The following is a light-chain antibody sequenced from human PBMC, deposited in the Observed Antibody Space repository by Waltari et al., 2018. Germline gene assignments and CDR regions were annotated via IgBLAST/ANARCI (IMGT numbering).Light chain of an antibody. CDR1: SGLCISNDNAL. J-gene: IGKJ1*01. Sequence: SGLCISNDNALVAWNQQTPVRPPTLLMYWASTRCSGVPARFSASGSWTNFTLTISSLQAEDVAVYYCHQYFKSPWTFGRGTQVEIK. CDR2: WAS. CDR3: HQYFKSPWT. V-gene: IGKV4-1*01.